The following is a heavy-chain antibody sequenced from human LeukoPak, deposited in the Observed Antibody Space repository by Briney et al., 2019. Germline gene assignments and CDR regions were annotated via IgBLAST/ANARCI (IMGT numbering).Heavy chain of an antibody. CDR3: ARHGILQRPGLLWFGEFRY. J-gene: IGHJ4*02. CDR1: GGSISSSHYY. V-gene: IGHV4-39*01. Sequence: PSETLSLTCTVSGGSISSSHYYWGWIRQPPGKGLEWIGSIYYGGSTYYNPSLKSRVTISVDTSNNQFSLRLSSVTAADTAMYYCARHGILQRPGLLWFGEFRYWGQGTLVTVSS. D-gene: IGHD3-10*01. CDR2: IYYGGST.